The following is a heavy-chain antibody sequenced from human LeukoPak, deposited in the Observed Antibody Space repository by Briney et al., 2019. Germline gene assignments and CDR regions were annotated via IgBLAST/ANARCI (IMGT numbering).Heavy chain of an antibody. D-gene: IGHD2-2*01. CDR3: TSRYCTSTNCYSFNI. Sequence: GGSLRLSCAASGFTFSKAWMNWVRQAPGKGLEWVGRIKSKADGGTIDYAAPVQGRFTISRDDSTNTLYLQMNSLRVEDTAVYYCTSRYCTSTNCYSFNIWGQGTMVTVSS. CDR2: IKSKADGGTI. CDR1: GFTFSKAW. V-gene: IGHV3-15*01. J-gene: IGHJ3*02.